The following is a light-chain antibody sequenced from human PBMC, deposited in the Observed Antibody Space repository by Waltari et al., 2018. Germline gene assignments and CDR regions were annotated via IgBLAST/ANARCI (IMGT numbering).Light chain of an antibody. CDR1: RSLLHSNGYNY. V-gene: IGKV2-28*01. J-gene: IGKJ4*01. CDR3: MQALQTPLT. Sequence: DVVMTQFPPSLPVTPGEPASISCRSSRSLLHSNGYNYLDWYLQKPGQSPQLLIYLGSNRASGVPDRFSGSGSGTDFTLKISRVEAEDVGVYYCMQALQTPLTFGGGTKVEIK. CDR2: LGS.